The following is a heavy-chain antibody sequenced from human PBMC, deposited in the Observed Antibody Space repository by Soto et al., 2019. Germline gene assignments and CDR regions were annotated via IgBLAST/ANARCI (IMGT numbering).Heavy chain of an antibody. CDR1: GGTFSSYT. D-gene: IGHD2-8*01. CDR2: IIPILGIA. CDR3: ARSPTVGKMDFEY. V-gene: IGHV1-69*02. J-gene: IGHJ4*02. Sequence: ASVKVSCKASGGTFSSYTISWVRQAPGQGLEWMGRIIPILGIANYAQKFQGRVTITADKSTSTAYMELSSLRSEDTAVYYCARSPTVGKMDFEYWCQGTLVTVST.